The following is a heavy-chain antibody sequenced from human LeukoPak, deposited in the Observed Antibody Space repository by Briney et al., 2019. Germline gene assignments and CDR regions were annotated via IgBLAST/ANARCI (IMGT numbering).Heavy chain of an antibody. CDR2: INHSGST. J-gene: IGHJ6*03. CDR3: ARGYESAIYYYMDV. Sequence: PSETLSLTCAVYGGSFSGYYWSWIRQPPGKGLEWIGEINHSGSTNYNPSLKGRVTISVDTSKNQFSLKLSSVTAADTAVYYCARGYESAIYYYMDVWGKGTTVTVSS. V-gene: IGHV4-34*01. D-gene: IGHD5-12*01. CDR1: GGSFSGYY.